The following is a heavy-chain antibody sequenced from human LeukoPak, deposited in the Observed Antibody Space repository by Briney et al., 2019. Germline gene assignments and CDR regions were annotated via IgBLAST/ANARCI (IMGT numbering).Heavy chain of an antibody. CDR3: ARDLRDCSGGSCYSSWFDP. CDR1: GFTFSSYA. CDR2: ISYDGSNK. D-gene: IGHD2-15*01. V-gene: IGHV3-30*04. Sequence: GRSLRLSCAASGFTFSSYAMHWVRQAPGKGLEWVAVISYDGSNKYYADSVKGRFTISRDNSKNTLYPQMNSLRAEDTAVYYCARDLRDCSGGSCYSSWFDPWGQGTLVTVSS. J-gene: IGHJ5*02.